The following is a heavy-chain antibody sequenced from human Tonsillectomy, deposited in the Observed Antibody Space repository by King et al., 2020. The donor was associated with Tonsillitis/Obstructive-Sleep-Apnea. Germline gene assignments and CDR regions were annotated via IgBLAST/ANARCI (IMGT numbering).Heavy chain of an antibody. CDR2: INQSGST. Sequence: VQLQQWGAGLLKPSETLSLTCAVYGGSFSGYYWSWIRQPPGKGLEWIGEINQSGSTSYNPSLKSRVTISIETSKNHFSLKLSSVTAADTAVYYCARGGSEYYYNNSGYPNWFDPWGQGTLVTVSS. CDR3: ARGGSEYYYNNSGYPNWFDP. D-gene: IGHD3-22*01. CDR1: GGSFSGYY. V-gene: IGHV4-34*01. J-gene: IGHJ5*02.